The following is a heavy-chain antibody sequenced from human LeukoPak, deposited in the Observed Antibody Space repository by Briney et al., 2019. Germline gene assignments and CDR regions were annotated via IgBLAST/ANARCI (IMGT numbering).Heavy chain of an antibody. V-gene: IGHV4-39*01. Sequence: SETLSLTCTVSGGSISSSSYYWGWIRQPPGKGLEWIGSIYYSGSTYYNPSLKSRVTISVDTSKNQFSLKLSSVTAADTAVYYCARIYGDYPNWFDPWGQGTLVTVSS. J-gene: IGHJ5*02. CDR1: GGSISSSSYY. CDR3: ARIYGDYPNWFDP. CDR2: IYYSGST. D-gene: IGHD4-17*01.